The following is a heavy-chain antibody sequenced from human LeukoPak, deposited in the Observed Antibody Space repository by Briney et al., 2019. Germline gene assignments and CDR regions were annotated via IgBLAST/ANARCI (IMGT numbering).Heavy chain of an antibody. J-gene: IGHJ4*02. Sequence: TVSLICTVSDGSISSGGYYWSWIRQHPGKGLEWIGFIYYSGSTYYNPSLKSRVTFPVDTSKSQFSLKLSSVNAADTALYYCARAVYDYIWGSYRFDYWGQGALVAVPS. CDR1: DGSISSGGYY. CDR3: ARAVYDYIWGSYRFDY. CDR2: IYYSGST. D-gene: IGHD3-16*02. V-gene: IGHV4-31*03.